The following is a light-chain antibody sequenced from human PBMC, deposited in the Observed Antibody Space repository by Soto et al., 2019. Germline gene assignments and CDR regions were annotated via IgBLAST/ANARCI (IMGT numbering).Light chain of an antibody. CDR2: EAS. CDR3: QQYANSPRT. J-gene: IGKJ1*01. V-gene: IGKV3-20*01. CDR1: QSVTDSY. Sequence: EIVLTQSPGTLSLSPGERASVSCRASQSVTDSYLAWYQQKPGQAPRLLIYEASSRATGIPDRFSGSGSGTDFTLTISRLEPEDFAVYYCQQYANSPRTFGQGTKVEIK.